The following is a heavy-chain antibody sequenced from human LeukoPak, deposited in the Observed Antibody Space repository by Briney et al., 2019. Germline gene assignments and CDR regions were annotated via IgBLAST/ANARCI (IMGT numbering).Heavy chain of an antibody. D-gene: IGHD2-2*01. CDR1: GFTFSSYS. J-gene: IGHJ6*03. V-gene: IGHV3-21*01. CDR3: ARAVDCSSTSCYRRGLRYYYYMDV. Sequence: PGGSLRLSCAASGFTFSSYSMNWVRQAPGKGLEWVSSISSSSSYIYYADSVKGRFTISRDNAKNSLYLQMNSLRAEDTAVYYCARAVDCSSTSCYRRGLRYYYYMDVWGKGTTVTISS. CDR2: ISSSSSYI.